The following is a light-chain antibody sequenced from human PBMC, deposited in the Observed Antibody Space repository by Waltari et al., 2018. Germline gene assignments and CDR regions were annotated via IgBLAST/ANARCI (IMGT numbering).Light chain of an antibody. V-gene: IGKV3-11*01. CDR3: QQRINWPLT. Sequence: ENVLTQSPATLSLSPGERATLSCRARQTVSTYLAWYQQKPGQAPRLLIYDSSNRAAGAPARFSGGGSGTDFTLTISSLDPEDSAVYYCQQRINWPLTFGQGTRLEIK. J-gene: IGKJ5*01. CDR1: QTVSTY. CDR2: DSS.